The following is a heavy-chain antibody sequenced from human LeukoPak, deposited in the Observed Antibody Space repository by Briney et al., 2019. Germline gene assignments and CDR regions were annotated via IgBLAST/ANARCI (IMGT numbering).Heavy chain of an antibody. J-gene: IGHJ4*02. D-gene: IGHD3-22*01. Sequence: SETLSLTCTVSGDSISSSTYYWGWIRQPPGKGLEWIGSIYYSRSTYYNPSLKSRVTISVDTSKNQFSLKLSSVTAADTAVYYCARGVLTYTMMGLGYYFDYWGQGTLVTVSS. CDR1: GDSISSSTYY. CDR2: IYYSRST. CDR3: ARGVLTYTMMGLGYYFDY. V-gene: IGHV4-39*07.